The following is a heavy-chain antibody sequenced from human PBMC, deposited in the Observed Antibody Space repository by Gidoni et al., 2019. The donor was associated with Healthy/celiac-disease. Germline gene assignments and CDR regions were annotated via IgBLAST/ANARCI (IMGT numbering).Heavy chain of an antibody. V-gene: IGHV3-9*01. CDR2: ISWNSGSI. Sequence: EVQLVESGGGLVQPGRSLRLSCAASGFTFDDYAMHWVRQAPGKGLEWVSGISWNSGSIGYADSVKGRFTIARDNAKNSLYLQMNSLRAEDTALYYCAKDHSTTVVQPSEFDYWGQGTLVTVSS. J-gene: IGHJ4*02. CDR3: AKDHSTTVVQPSEFDY. CDR1: GFTFDDYA. D-gene: IGHD4-17*01.